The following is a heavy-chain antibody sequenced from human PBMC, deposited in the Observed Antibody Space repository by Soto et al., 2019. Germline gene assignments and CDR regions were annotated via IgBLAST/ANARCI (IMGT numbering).Heavy chain of an antibody. J-gene: IGHJ4*02. V-gene: IGHV4-59*08. D-gene: IGHD1-1*01. CDR2: LYHTGST. Sequence: QVQLQESGPGLVKPSETLSLTCTVSGVSISGYYWSWIRQSPGKGLEWIGFLYHTGSTHYNPSLKSRVTISVDTSKNQFSLRLSSVTAADTAVYYCARQVSYNWNDPSVFDYWGQGILVTVSS. CDR3: ARQVSYNWNDPSVFDY. CDR1: GVSISGYY.